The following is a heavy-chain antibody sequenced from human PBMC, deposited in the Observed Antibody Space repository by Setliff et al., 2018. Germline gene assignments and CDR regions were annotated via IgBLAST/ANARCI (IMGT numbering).Heavy chain of an antibody. Sequence: ASVKVSCKASGYTFTSHYMHWVRQAPGLGLEWMGTINPSSGRTSYAQKFQGRVTMTRDTSTSTVYMEVSRLTSDDTAVYFWARDQGYRGYGNFDFWGQGALVTVSS. CDR1: GYTFTSHY. D-gene: IGHD5-12*01. CDR3: ARDQGYRGYGNFDF. V-gene: IGHV1-46*01. J-gene: IGHJ4*02. CDR2: INPSSGRT.